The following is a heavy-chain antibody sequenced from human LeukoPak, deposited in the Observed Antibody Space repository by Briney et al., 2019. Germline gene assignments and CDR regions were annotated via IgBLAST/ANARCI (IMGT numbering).Heavy chain of an antibody. D-gene: IGHD3-3*01. J-gene: IGHJ4*02. CDR1: GGSISSYY. Sequence: SETLSLTCTVSGGSISSYYWSWIRQPPGKGLEWIGEINHSGSTNYNPSLKSRVTISVDTSKNQFSLKLSSVTAADTAVYYCARGGFNYDFWSGYRGYYFDYWGQGTLVTVSS. CDR3: ARGGFNYDFWSGYRGYYFDY. V-gene: IGHV4-34*01. CDR2: INHSGST.